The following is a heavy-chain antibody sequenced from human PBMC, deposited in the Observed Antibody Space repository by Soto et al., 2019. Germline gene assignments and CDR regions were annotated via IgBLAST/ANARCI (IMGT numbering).Heavy chain of an antibody. CDR1: GFTFSSYE. CDR2: ISSSGSTI. Sequence: GGSLRLSCAASGFTFSSYEMNWVRQAPGKGLEWVSYISSSGSTIYYADSVKGRFTISRDNAKNSLYLQMNSLRAEDTAVYYCASLNELVIDYGMDVWGQGTTVTVSS. D-gene: IGHD3-9*01. V-gene: IGHV3-48*03. J-gene: IGHJ6*02. CDR3: ASLNELVIDYGMDV.